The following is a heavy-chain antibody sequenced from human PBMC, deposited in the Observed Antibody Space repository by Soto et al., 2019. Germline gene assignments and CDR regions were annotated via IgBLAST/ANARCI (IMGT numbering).Heavy chain of an antibody. J-gene: IGHJ4*02. CDR2: ISGSGSTI. CDR3: AKVFYYYDSSGYYYFDY. D-gene: IGHD3-22*01. CDR1: VVTLSSYA. Sequence: GSLRRSCAASVVTLSSYAVSWVRQAPGKGPEWISSISGSGSTIYYADSVKGRFTISRDNSKNTLYLQMSSLRAEDTAVYYCAKVFYYYDSSGYYYFDYWGQGTLVTVSS. V-gene: IGHV3-23*01.